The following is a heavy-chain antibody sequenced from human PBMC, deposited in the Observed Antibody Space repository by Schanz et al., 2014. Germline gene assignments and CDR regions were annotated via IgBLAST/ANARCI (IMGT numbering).Heavy chain of an antibody. CDR1: GFTSSNAW. CDR3: TTGGRRGYSHYFYGMDV. CDR2: IKTKTDGGTT. D-gene: IGHD5-18*01. Sequence: EVQLVESGGGLVKPGGSLRLSCAASGFTSSNAWMSWVRQAPGKGLEWVDRIKTKTDGGTTDYAAPVKGRFTISRDDSTNRLDLKMNSLKTEDTAVYYGTTGGRRGYSHYFYGMDVWGQGTTVTVSS. V-gene: IGHV3-15*01. J-gene: IGHJ6*02.